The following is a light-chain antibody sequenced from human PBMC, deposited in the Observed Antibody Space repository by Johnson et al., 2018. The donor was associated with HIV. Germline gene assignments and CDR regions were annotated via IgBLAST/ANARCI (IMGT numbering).Light chain of an antibody. CDR2: DNN. V-gene: IGLV1-51*01. Sequence: QSVLTQPPSVSAAPGQKVTISCSGSSSNIGNNYVSWYQQLPGTAPKLLIYDNNKRPSGIPDRLSGSTSGTSATLGITGLQTGDEADYYCGTWDSSLGVVFGTGTKVTVL. CDR3: GTWDSSLGVV. J-gene: IGLJ1*01. CDR1: SSNIGNNY.